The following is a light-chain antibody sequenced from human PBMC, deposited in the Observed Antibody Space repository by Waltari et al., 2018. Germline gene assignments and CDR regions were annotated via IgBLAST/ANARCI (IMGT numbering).Light chain of an antibody. CDR2: WAS. Sequence: DIVMTQSPDSLAVSLGERATINCKSSQSVLYSSNNKNYLAWYQQKPGQPPKLRICWASTRESGVPDRFSGRGSGRDFTLTISSLQAEDVAVYYCHQYYSTPITFGQGTRLEIK. CDR1: QSVLYSSNNKNY. V-gene: IGKV4-1*01. CDR3: HQYYSTPIT. J-gene: IGKJ5*01.